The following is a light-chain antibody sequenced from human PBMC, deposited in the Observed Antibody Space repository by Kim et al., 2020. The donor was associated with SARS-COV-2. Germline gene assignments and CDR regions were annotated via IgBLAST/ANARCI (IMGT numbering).Light chain of an antibody. CDR1: SSNIGSNT. CDR3: AAWDDSLNGVV. CDR2: SNN. Sequence: QSVLTQPPSASGTPGQRVTISCSGSSSNIGSNTVNWYQQLPGTAPQLLIYSNNQRPSGVPDRFSGSTSGTSASLAISGLQSEDEADYYCAAWDDSLNGVVFGGGTQLTVL. J-gene: IGLJ2*01. V-gene: IGLV1-44*01.